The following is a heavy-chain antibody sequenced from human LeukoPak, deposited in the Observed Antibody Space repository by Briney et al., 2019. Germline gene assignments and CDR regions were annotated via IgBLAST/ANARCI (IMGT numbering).Heavy chain of an antibody. D-gene: IGHD4-17*01. J-gene: IGHJ4*02. V-gene: IGHV3-30-3*01. CDR1: GFNFGRCA. CDR2: ISYVGTNK. Sequence: GGSLRLSCAASGFNFGRCALHWVRQAPGKGLEWVAVISYVGTNKYYPDPVKGRFTISRDNSKNTLYLQMNSLRAEDTAVYYCARNPYGDSYFDYWGQGTLVTVSS. CDR3: ARNPYGDSYFDY.